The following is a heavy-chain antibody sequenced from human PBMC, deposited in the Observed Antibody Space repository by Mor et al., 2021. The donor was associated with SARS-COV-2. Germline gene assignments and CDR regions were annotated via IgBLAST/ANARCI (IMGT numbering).Heavy chain of an antibody. CDR3: ARLRGQPDAFDI. J-gene: IGHJ3*02. D-gene: IGHD5-18*01. V-gene: IGHV4-61*07. Sequence: MVYIYYSGSTNYNPSLKSRVTISVDTSKNQFSLKLSSVTAADTAVYYCARLRGQPDAFDIWGQGTMVTVSS. CDR2: IYYSGST.